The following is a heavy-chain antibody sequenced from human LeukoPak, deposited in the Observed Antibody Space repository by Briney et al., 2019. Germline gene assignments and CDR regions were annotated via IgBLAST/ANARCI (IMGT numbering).Heavy chain of an antibody. CDR1: GVSITHY. V-gene: IGHV4-59*11. D-gene: IGHD1-7*01. CDR3: ARGSGHRTLDY. Sequence: PSETLSLTCTVSGVSITHYWGWIRQPPGKGLEWIGYIYYSGSTNYNPSLKSRVTISVDTSKNQFSLKLSSVTAADTAVYYCARGSGHRTLDYWGQGTLVTVSS. J-gene: IGHJ4*02. CDR2: IYYSGST.